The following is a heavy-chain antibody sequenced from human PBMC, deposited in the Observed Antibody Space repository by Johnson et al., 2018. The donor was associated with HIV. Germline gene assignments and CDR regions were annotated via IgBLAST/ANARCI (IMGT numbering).Heavy chain of an antibody. Sequence: QVQLVESGGGLVQPGGSLRLSCAASGFTVSSNYMSWVRQAPGKGLEWVAVISYDGSNKYYADSVKGRFTISRDNSKNTLYLQMNSLRAEDTAVYYCARVRLDSSGPPMDAFDIWGQGTMVTVSS. D-gene: IGHD3-22*01. J-gene: IGHJ3*02. CDR2: ISYDGSNK. CDR1: GFTVSSNY. CDR3: ARVRLDSSGPPMDAFDI. V-gene: IGHV3-30*03.